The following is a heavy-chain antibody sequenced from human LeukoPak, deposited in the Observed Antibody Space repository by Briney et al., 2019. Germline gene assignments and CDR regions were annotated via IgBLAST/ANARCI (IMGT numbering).Heavy chain of an antibody. CDR3: ARVSVWYYYGSGSSYFDI. V-gene: IGHV3-23*01. Sequence: GGSLRLSCAASGFIFSNYAMSWVRQAPGKGLEWVSAISGGGDSTYYADSVKGRFTISRDNSKNTLYLQMNGLRAEDTAVYYCARVSVWYYYGSGSSYFDIWGQGTLVTVSS. CDR1: GFIFSNYA. J-gene: IGHJ4*02. D-gene: IGHD3-10*01. CDR2: ISGGGDST.